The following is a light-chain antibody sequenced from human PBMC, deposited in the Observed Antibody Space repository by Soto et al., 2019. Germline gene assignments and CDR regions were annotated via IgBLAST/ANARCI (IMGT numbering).Light chain of an antibody. J-gene: IGKJ3*01. CDR3: QQFGSSPLFT. V-gene: IGKV3-20*01. CDR1: QSVSSSY. Sequence: EIVLPQSPGPLSLSPGERATLSCRASQSVSSSYLAWYQQKPGQAPRLLIYGASSRATGIPGRFSGSGSGTDFTLTISRLEPEDFAVYYCQQFGSSPLFTFGPGTKVDVK. CDR2: GAS.